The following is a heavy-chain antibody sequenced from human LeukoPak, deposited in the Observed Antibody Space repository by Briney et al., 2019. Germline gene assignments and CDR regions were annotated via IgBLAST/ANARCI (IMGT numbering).Heavy chain of an antibody. CDR2: INHSGST. CDR3: ARGHCSSTSCSNYYYGMDV. D-gene: IGHD2-2*01. CDR1: GGSFSGYY. Sequence: SETLSLTCAVYGGSFSGYYWSWIRQPPGKGLEWIGEINHSGSTNYNPSLKSRVTISVDTSKSQFSLKLSSVTAADTAVYYCARGHCSSTSCSNYYYGMDVWGQGTTVTVSS. V-gene: IGHV4-34*01. J-gene: IGHJ6*02.